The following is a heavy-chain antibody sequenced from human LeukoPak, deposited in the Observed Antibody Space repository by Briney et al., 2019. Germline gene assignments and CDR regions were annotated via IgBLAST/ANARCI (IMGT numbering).Heavy chain of an antibody. V-gene: IGHV4-39*07. CDR2: IYYSGST. Sequence: ASETLFLTCTVSGGSISSSSYYWGWIRQPPGKGLEWIGSIYYSGSTYYNPSLKSRVTISVDTSKNQFSLKLSSVTAADTAVYYCARYGPKMFYYYGMDVWGQGTTVTVSS. CDR3: ARYGPKMFYYYGMDV. J-gene: IGHJ6*02. D-gene: IGHD4-17*01. CDR1: GGSISSSSYY.